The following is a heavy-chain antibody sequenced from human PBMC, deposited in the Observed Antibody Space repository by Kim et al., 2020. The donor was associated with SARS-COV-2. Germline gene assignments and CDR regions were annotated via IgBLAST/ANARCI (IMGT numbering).Heavy chain of an antibody. CDR1: GFTFSSYW. CDR2: IKQDGSEK. V-gene: IGHV3-7*01. CDR3: ARARITMVRGVILNWFDP. J-gene: IGHJ5*02. D-gene: IGHD3-10*01. Sequence: GGSLRLSCAASGFTFSSYWMSWVRQAPGKGLEWVANIKQDGSEKYYVDSVKGRFTISRDNAKNSLYLQMNSLRAEDTAVYYCARARITMVRGVILNWFDPWGQGTLVTVSS.